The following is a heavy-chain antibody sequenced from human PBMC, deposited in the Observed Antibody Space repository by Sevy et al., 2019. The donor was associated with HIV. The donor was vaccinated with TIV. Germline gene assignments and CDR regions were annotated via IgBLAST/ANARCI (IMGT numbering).Heavy chain of an antibody. J-gene: IGHJ4*02. CDR3: ARGLPLYYYDSSGYYGGDPNLDY. D-gene: IGHD3-22*01. Sequence: SETLSLTCAVYGGSFSGYYWSWIRQPPGKGLEWIGEINHSGSTNYNPSLKSRVTISVDTSKNQFSLKLSSVTAADTAVYYCARGLPLYYYDSSGYYGGDPNLDYWGQGTLVTVSS. CDR1: GGSFSGYY. V-gene: IGHV4-34*01. CDR2: INHSGST.